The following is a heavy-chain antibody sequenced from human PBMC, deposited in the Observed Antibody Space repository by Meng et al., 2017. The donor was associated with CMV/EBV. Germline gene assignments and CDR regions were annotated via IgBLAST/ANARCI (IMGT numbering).Heavy chain of an antibody. J-gene: IGHJ6*02. D-gene: IGHD2-2*03. CDR3: ARDPGYCSSTSCPYYYYYGMDV. CDR2: ISAYNGNT. Sequence: ASVKVSCKASGYTFTSYGISWVRQAPGQGLEWMGWISAYNGNTYYAQKLQGRVTMTTDTSTSTAYMELRSLRSDDTAVYYCARDPGYCSSTSCPYYYYYGMDVWGQGTTVTVSS. CDR1: GYTFTSYG. V-gene: IGHV1-18*01.